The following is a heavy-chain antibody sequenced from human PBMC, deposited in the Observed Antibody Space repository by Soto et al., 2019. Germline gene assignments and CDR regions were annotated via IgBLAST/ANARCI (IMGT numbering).Heavy chain of an antibody. CDR2: ISYDGSNK. D-gene: IGHD6-13*01. CDR3: ARESRYISSWYGYYYYGMDV. V-gene: IGHV3-30-3*01. Sequence: QVQLVESGGGVVQPGRSLRLSCAASGFTFSSYAMHWVRQAPGKGLEWVAVISYDGSNKYYADSVKGRFTISRDNSKNTLYLQRNSVRAEDTAVYYCARESRYISSWYGYYYYGMDVWGRGTTVTVSS. CDR1: GFTFSSYA. J-gene: IGHJ6*02.